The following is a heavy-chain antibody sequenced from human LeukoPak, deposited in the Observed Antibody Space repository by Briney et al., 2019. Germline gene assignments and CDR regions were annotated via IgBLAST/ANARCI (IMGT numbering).Heavy chain of an antibody. V-gene: IGHV2-5*02. CDR3: AHRRGNYYVIGGYKGKTFDI. D-gene: IGHD3-22*01. Sequence: SGPTLVKPTQTLTLTCTFSGFSLSTSGVGVGWIRQPPGKALEWLAVIYWDDDKRYSPSLKNRLTITKDISKNQVVLTMTHMDPVDTATYYCAHRRGNYYVIGGYKGKTFDIWGQGTLVTVSS. CDR1: GFSLSTSGVG. J-gene: IGHJ3*02. CDR2: IYWDDDK.